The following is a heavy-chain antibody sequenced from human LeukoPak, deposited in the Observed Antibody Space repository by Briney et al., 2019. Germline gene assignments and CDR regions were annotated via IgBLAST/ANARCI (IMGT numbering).Heavy chain of an antibody. D-gene: IGHD1-1*01. CDR1: GFTFSSHA. V-gene: IGHV3-23*01. CDR3: AKALIGTGGYFQH. J-gene: IGHJ1*01. CDR2: ISSSGGST. Sequence: GGSLRLFCAASGFTFSSHAMSWVRQAPGKGLEWVSSISSSGGSTYYADSVKGRFTISRDNSKNTLYLQMNSLRAEDTAVYYCAKALIGTGGYFQHWGHGALVTVSS.